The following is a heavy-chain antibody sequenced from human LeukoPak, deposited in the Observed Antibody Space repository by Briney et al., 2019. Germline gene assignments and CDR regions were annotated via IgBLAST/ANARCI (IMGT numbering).Heavy chain of an antibody. CDR1: GFTFSTYA. V-gene: IGHV3-30*02. Sequence: GGSLRLSCAASGFTFSTYAMHWVRQAPGKGLEWVAFIWPDGSKKYYADSVKGRFATSRENSKNTVYLQMNDLRPEDTALYFCAKISSSAESNFDYWGQGTLLTVSS. J-gene: IGHJ4*02. CDR2: IWPDGSKK. D-gene: IGHD6-25*01. CDR3: AKISSSAESNFDY.